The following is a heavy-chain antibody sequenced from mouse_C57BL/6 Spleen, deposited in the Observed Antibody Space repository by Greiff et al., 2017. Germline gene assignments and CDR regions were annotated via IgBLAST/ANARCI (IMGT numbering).Heavy chain of an antibody. CDR3: ARRGDSSGYLDY. J-gene: IGHJ2*01. V-gene: IGHV1-82*01. Sequence: QVQLKESGPELVKPGASVKISCKASGYAFSSSWMNWVKQRPGKGLEGIGRIYPGDGDTNYNGKFKGKATLTADKSSSTAYMQLSSLTSEDSAVYFCARRGDSSGYLDYWGQGTTLTVSS. CDR2: IYPGDGDT. CDR1: GYAFSSSW. D-gene: IGHD3-2*02.